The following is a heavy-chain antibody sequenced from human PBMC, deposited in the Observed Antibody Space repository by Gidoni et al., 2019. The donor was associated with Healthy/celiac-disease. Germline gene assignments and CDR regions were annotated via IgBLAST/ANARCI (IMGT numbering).Heavy chain of an antibody. V-gene: IGHV4-34*01. D-gene: IGHD6-19*01. J-gene: IGHJ4*02. CDR2: INHSGST. Sequence: QVQLQQWGAGLLKPSETLSLTCAVYGGSFSGYYWSWIRQPPGKGLEWIGEINHSGSTNYNPSLKSRVTISVDTSKNQFSLKLSSVTAADTAVYYCARLRQWLVRYFDYWGQGTLVTVSS. CDR3: ARLRQWLVRYFDY. CDR1: GGSFSGYY.